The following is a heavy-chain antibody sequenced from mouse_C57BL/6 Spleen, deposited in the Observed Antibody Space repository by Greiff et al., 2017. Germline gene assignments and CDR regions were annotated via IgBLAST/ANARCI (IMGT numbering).Heavy chain of an antibody. V-gene: IGHV1-55*01. J-gene: IGHJ4*01. CDR1: GYTFTSYW. Sequence: QVQLQQPGAELVKPGASVKMSCKASGYTFTSYWITWVKPRPGQGLEWIGDICPGSGSTNYNEQFKSKDTLPVDTSYSTPYMQLSSLTSEDSAVYYCARERYSYYDGPHYYAMDYWGAGTSGTVSS. D-gene: IGHD1-1*01. CDR3: ARERYSYYDGPHYYAMDY. CDR2: ICPGSGST.